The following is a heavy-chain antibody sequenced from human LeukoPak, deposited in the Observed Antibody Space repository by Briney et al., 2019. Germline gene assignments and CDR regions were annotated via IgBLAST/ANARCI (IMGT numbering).Heavy chain of an antibody. V-gene: IGHV1-18*01. J-gene: IGHJ4*02. CDR2: ISAYNGNT. Sequence: GASVKVSCKASGYTFTTYGISWVRRAPGQGLEWMGWISAYNGNTNYAQKLQGRVSMTTDTSTSTAYMELRSLRSDDTAVYYCARDRLYDSSRDLDYWGQGTLVTVSS. CDR1: GYTFTTYG. D-gene: IGHD3-22*01. CDR3: ARDRLYDSSRDLDY.